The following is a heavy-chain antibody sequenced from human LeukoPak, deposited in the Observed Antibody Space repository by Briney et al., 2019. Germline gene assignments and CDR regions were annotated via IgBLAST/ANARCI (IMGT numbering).Heavy chain of an antibody. Sequence: GGSLRLSCAASGFTFSSYGMHWVRQAPGKGLEWVAFIRYDGSNKYYADSVKGRFTISRDNSKNTLYLQMNSLRAEDTAVYYCAKVAGQHSIAAPTDYWGQGTLVTVSS. CDR2: IRYDGSNK. V-gene: IGHV3-30*02. J-gene: IGHJ4*02. CDR1: GFTFSSYG. D-gene: IGHD6-6*01. CDR3: AKVAGQHSIAAPTDY.